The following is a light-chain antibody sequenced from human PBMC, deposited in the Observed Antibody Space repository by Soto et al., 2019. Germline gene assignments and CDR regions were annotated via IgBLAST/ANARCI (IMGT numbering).Light chain of an antibody. CDR1: QSVSSY. V-gene: IGKV3-11*01. J-gene: IGKJ4*01. CDR3: QQRSNWPPT. Sequence: EIVLTQSPATLSLSPGERATLSCRASQSVSSYLAWYQQKPGQAPRLLIYDASNRATGIPARFSGSGSGTDFTLTISSLEREDFAVYYCQQRSNWPPTFGGGTKVDIK. CDR2: DAS.